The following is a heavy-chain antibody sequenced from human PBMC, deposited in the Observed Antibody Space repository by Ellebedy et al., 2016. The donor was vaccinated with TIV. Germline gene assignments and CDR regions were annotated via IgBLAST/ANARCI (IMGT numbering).Heavy chain of an antibody. J-gene: IGHJ6*02. V-gene: IGHV4-59*08. CDR2: IYYSGST. CDR3: ARHVYYYGMDV. CDR1: GGSISSYY. Sequence: SETLSLXXTVSGGSISSYYWSWIRQPPGKGLEWIGYIYYSGSTNYNPSLKSRVTISVDTSKNQFSLKLSSVTAADTAVYYCARHVYYYGMDVWGQGTTVTVSS.